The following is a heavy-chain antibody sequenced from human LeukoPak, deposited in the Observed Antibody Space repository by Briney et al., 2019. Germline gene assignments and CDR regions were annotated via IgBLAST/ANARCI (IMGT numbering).Heavy chain of an antibody. CDR1: GFTFSSYG. D-gene: IGHD1-7*01. CDR2: IRYDGSNK. CDR3: AKGDNWNYVNGY. V-gene: IGHV3-30*02. J-gene: IGHJ4*02. Sequence: PGGSLRLSCAASGFTFSSYGVHWVRQAPGKGLEWVAFIRYDGSNKYHADSVKGRFTISRDNSKNTLYLQMNSLRAEDTAVYYCAKGDNWNYVNGYWGQGTLVTVSS.